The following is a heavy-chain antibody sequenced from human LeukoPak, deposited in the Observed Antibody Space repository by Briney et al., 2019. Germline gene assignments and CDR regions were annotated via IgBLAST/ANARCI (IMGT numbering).Heavy chain of an antibody. J-gene: IGHJ5*02. Sequence: SETLSLTCTVSGVSISSGGYYWSWIRQHPGKGLEWIGYIYYSGSTYYNPSLKSRVTISVDTSKNQFSLKLSSVTAADTAVYYCARDLATVTRWFDPWGQGTLVTVSS. D-gene: IGHD4-11*01. CDR3: ARDLATVTRWFDP. V-gene: IGHV4-31*03. CDR2: IYYSGST. CDR1: GVSISSGGYY.